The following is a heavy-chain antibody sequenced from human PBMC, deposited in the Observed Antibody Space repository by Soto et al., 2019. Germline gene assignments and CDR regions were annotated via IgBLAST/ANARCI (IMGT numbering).Heavy chain of an antibody. CDR1: GFTFSSYS. Sequence: GGSLRLSCAASGFTFSSYSMNWVRQAPGKGLEWVSSISSSSSYIYYADSVKGRFTISRDNAKNSLYLQMNSLRAEDTAVYYCAGGAVGGFVGSIITMVRDTRISFDIWGQGTMVTVSS. CDR3: AGGAVGGFVGSIITMVRDTRISFDI. J-gene: IGHJ3*02. V-gene: IGHV3-21*01. CDR2: ISSSSSYI. D-gene: IGHD3-10*01.